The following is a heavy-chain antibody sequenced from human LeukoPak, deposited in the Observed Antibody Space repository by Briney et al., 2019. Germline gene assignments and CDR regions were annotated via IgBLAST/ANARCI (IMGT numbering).Heavy chain of an antibody. CDR2: IYTSGST. CDR1: GGSISSGSYY. CDR3: AKGESYCSSTSCYTIHDY. Sequence: SETLSLTRTVSGGSISSGSYYWSWIRQPAGKGLEWIGRIYTSGSTNYNPSLKSRVTISVDTSKNQFSLKLSSVTAADTAVYYCAKGESYCSSTSCYTIHDYWGQGTLVTVSS. J-gene: IGHJ4*02. V-gene: IGHV4-61*02. D-gene: IGHD2-2*02.